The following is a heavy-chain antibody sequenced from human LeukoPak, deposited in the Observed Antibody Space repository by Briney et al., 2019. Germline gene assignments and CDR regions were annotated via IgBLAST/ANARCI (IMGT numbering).Heavy chain of an antibody. CDR1: GFTFSSYE. CDR3: ARVGDGDAFDI. Sequence: PGGSLRLSCAASGFTFSSYEMNWVRQAPGKGLEWVSYISSSSSYIYYADSVKGRFTISRDNAENSLHLQMNSLRAEDTAVYYCARVGDGDAFDIWGQGTMVTVSS. CDR2: ISSSSSYI. V-gene: IGHV3-21*05. J-gene: IGHJ3*02. D-gene: IGHD3-10*01.